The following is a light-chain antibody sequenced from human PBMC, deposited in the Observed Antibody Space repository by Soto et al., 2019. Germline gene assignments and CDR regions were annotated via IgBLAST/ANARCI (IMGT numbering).Light chain of an antibody. V-gene: IGLV2-14*01. CDR1: NSDVGSYNY. CDR3: SSYTSTTTPVL. J-gene: IGLJ2*01. Sequence: QSALTQPASVSGSPGQSITISCTGSNSDVGSYNYVSWYQQHPDKAPKLMIYEVDNRPSGVPNRFSGSKSGNTASLTISGVQPEDEADYYCSSYTSTTTPVLFGGGTKLTVL. CDR2: EVD.